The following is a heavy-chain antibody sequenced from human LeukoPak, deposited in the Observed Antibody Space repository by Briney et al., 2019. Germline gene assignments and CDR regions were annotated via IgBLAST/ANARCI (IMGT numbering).Heavy chain of an antibody. V-gene: IGHV3-23*01. Sequence: SGGSLRLSCAASGFTFSSYAMSWVRQAPGKGLEWVSAISGSGGSTYYADSVKGRFTISRDDAKNSLYLQMNSPRADDTAVYYCARLYSSSVNFWGQGTMVTVSS. CDR3: ARLYSSSVNF. CDR1: GFTFSSYA. D-gene: IGHD6-13*01. J-gene: IGHJ4*02. CDR2: ISGSGGST.